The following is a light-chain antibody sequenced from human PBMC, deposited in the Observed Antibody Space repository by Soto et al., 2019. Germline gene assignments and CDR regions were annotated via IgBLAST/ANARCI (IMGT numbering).Light chain of an antibody. J-gene: IGLJ1*01. V-gene: IGLV2-23*02. CDR1: SSDVGSYNL. Sequence: QSVLTQPASVSGSPGQSITISCTGTSSDVGSYNLVSWYQQHPGKAPKLMIYEVSERPSGVSNRFSGSKSGNTASLTISGLQAEDEADYYCCSYAVSSTFFYVFGTGTKVTVL. CDR3: CSYAVSSTFFYV. CDR2: EVS.